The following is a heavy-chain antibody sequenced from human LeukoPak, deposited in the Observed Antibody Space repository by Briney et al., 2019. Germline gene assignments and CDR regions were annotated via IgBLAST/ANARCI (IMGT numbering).Heavy chain of an antibody. CDR2: ISSSSSTI. CDR1: GFTFSSYS. Sequence: GGSLRLSCAASGFTFSSYSMNWVRQAPGKGLEWVSYISSSSSTIYYADSVKGRFTISRDNSKNTLYLQMNSLRAEDTAVYYCATQILWFGEFDYWGQGTLVTVSS. J-gene: IGHJ4*02. D-gene: IGHD3-10*01. CDR3: ATQILWFGEFDY. V-gene: IGHV3-48*01.